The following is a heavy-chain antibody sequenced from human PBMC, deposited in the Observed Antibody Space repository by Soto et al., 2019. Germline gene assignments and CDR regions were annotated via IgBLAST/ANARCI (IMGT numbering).Heavy chain of an antibody. CDR2: IYSGGST. V-gene: IGHV3-53*01. CDR3: ARGFRGTDCSSTSCYNYYYGMDV. J-gene: IGHJ6*02. D-gene: IGHD2-2*02. CDR1: GFTVSSNY. Sequence: PGGSLRLSCAASGFTVSSNYMSWVRQAPGKGLEWVSVIYSGGSTYYADSVKGRFTISRDNSKNTLYLQMNSLRAEDTAVYYCARGFRGTDCSSTSCYNYYYGMDVWGQGTTVTVSS.